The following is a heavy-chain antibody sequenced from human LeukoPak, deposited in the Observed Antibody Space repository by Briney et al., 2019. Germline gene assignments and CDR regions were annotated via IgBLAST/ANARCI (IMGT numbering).Heavy chain of an antibody. Sequence: GGSLRLSCAASGFTFSGYAMSWVRQAPGKGLEWVSAISGSGGSTYYADSVKGRFTISRDNSKNTLYLQMNSLRAEDTAVYYCAKGRVTMIVVVITTSKDAFDIWGQGTMVTVSS. D-gene: IGHD3-22*01. J-gene: IGHJ3*02. V-gene: IGHV3-23*01. CDR3: AKGRVTMIVVVITTSKDAFDI. CDR1: GFTFSGYA. CDR2: ISGSGGST.